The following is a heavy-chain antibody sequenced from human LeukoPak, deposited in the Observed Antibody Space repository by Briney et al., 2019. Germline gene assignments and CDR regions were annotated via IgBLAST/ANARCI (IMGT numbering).Heavy chain of an antibody. CDR3: ASPSDYYDSSGYHQVIDY. CDR1: GFTFSDYY. V-gene: IGHV3-11*04. Sequence: PGGSLRLSCAASGFTFSDYYMSWIRQAPGKGLEWVSYISSSGSTIYYADSVKGRFTISRDNAKNSLYLQMNSLRAEDTAVYYCASPSDYYDSSGYHQVIDYWGQGTLVTVSS. D-gene: IGHD3-22*01. CDR2: ISSSGSTI. J-gene: IGHJ4*02.